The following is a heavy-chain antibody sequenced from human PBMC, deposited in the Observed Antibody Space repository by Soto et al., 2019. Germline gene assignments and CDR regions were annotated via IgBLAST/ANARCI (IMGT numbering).Heavy chain of an antibody. J-gene: IGHJ4*02. D-gene: IGHD5-18*01. Sequence: SETLSLTCTVSGGSIRSYYWSWIRQPPGKGLEWIGYIYYSGSTDYNPSLKSRVTISVDTSKNQFSLKLRSVTAADTAVYYCARDSYNFDDWGQGVLVTVSS. CDR1: GGSIRSYY. V-gene: IGHV4-59*01. CDR3: ARDSYNFDD. CDR2: IYYSGST.